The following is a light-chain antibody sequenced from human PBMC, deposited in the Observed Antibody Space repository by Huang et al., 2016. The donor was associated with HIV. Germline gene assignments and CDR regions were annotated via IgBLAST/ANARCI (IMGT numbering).Light chain of an antibody. Sequence: IVMTQSAATLSVSPGERVTASCRANRSVSSNLAWYQQSPGQAPRLLIYGSSTRAPGIPARFSGSGSGTDFSLTISSLQSEDFALYYCQQYNNWLLSFGGGTRVDIE. V-gene: IGKV3-15*01. J-gene: IGKJ4*01. CDR2: GSS. CDR1: RSVSSN. CDR3: QQYNNWLLS.